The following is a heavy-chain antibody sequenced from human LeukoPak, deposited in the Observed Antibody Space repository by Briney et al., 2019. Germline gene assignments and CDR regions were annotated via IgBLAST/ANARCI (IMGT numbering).Heavy chain of an antibody. CDR2: ISSSSSTI. CDR3: ARAYSGYDPEYYFDY. D-gene: IGHD5-12*01. V-gene: IGHV3-48*02. J-gene: IGHJ4*02. CDR1: GFTFSSYS. Sequence: GSLRLSCAASGFTFSSYSMNWVRQAPGKGLEWVSYISSSSSTIYYADSVKGRFTISRDNAKNSLYLQMNSLRDEDTAVYYCARAYSGYDPEYYFDYWGQGTLVTVSS.